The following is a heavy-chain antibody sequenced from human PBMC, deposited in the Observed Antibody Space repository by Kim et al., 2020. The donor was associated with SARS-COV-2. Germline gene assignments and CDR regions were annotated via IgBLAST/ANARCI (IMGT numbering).Heavy chain of an antibody. V-gene: IGHV4-39*01. J-gene: IGHJ6*02. D-gene: IGHD3-10*01. Sequence: SETLSLTCTVSGGSIRSSSYYWGWIRQPPGKGLEWIGSISYSGKTYNNPSLKSRVTISADTSKNQFSLKLSSVAAADTAVYYCARHGKSGSNGGGMDVWGQGTTVTVSS. CDR1: GGSIRSSSYY. CDR3: ARHGKSGSNGGGMDV. CDR2: ISYSGKT.